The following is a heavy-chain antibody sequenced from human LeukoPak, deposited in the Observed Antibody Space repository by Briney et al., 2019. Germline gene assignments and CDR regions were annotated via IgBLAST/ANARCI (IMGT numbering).Heavy chain of an antibody. CDR3: ARGYSGSYYFFDY. D-gene: IGHD1-26*01. CDR1: GGSFSGYY. J-gene: IGHJ4*02. V-gene: IGHV4-34*01. CDR2: INHSGST. Sequence: PSETLSLTCAVYGGSFSGYYWSWIRQPPGKGLERIGEINHSGSTNYNPSLKSRVTISVDTSKNQFSLKLSSVTAADTAVYCCARGYSGSYYFFDYWGQGTLVTVSS.